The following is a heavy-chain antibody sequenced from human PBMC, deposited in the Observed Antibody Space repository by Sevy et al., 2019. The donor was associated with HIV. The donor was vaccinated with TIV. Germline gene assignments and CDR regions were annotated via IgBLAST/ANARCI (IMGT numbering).Heavy chain of an antibody. J-gene: IGHJ4*02. V-gene: IGHV3-9*01. D-gene: IGHD3-22*01. Sequence: GGSLRLSCAVSGFTFDDYALHWVRQAPGKGLEWVSGISWNRGRIGYADSVKGRFTISRDNAKNSLYLQMNSLRIEDTAFYYCVKDSYYDSSGYFDYWGQGTLVTVSS. CDR3: VKDSYYDSSGYFDY. CDR1: GFTFDDYA. CDR2: ISWNRGRI.